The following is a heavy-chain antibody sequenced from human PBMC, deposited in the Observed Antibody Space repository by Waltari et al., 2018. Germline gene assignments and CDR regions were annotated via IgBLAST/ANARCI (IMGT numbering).Heavy chain of an antibody. V-gene: IGHV3-23*01. CDR1: GCTFPSFG. Sequence: LQFLASRGDSVRPGWSLRLTCATPGCTFPSFGMSWVRPAPGKGLEWDEYSSCLGENTCHADPGEGRFTTPNDNTTNTLYLKMNSLRAEDTARYFSAKGIHDAQPHYLVHRRQGTRVPVSS. J-gene: IGHJ4*02. CDR3: AKGIHDAQPHYLVH. CDR2: SSCLGENT. D-gene: IGHD2-2*01.